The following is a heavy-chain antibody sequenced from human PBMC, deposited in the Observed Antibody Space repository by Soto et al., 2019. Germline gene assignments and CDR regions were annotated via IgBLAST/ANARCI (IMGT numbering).Heavy chain of an antibody. V-gene: IGHV4-4*02. CDR2: IYHSGST. D-gene: IGHD5-12*01. Sequence: QVQLQESGPGLVKPSGTLSLTCAVSGGSISSSNWWSWVRQPPGKGLEWIGEIYHSGSTNYNPSRKSRVTALGGKSKTQCARKLSSVTAANTAVYACARAATGGSSGYVAARTDSFDPWGQGTLGTVSS. J-gene: IGHJ5*02. CDR1: GGSISSSNW. CDR3: ARAATGGSSGYVAARTDSFDP.